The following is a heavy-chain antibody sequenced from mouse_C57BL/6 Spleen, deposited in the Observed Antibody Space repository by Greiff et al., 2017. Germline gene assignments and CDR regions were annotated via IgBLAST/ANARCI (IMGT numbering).Heavy chain of an antibody. D-gene: IGHD1-1*01. J-gene: IGHJ3*01. Sequence: QVQLQQPGAELVKPGASVKLSCKASGYTFTSYWMHWVKQRPGQGLEWIGMIHPNSGITNYNEKFKSKATLPVDKSSSTAYMQLSSLTSEDSAVYYWASPSTVVAEICAYWGQGTLVTVSA. V-gene: IGHV1-64*01. CDR1: GYTFTSYW. CDR2: IHPNSGIT. CDR3: ASPSTVVAEICAY.